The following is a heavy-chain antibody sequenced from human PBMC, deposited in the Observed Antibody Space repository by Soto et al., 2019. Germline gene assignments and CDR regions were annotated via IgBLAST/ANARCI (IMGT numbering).Heavy chain of an antibody. Sequence: EEQLVESGGGLVQWGGSLRLSCAASGFTFSDYSMNWVRQAPGKGLEWVSYIDTSGTKIYYADSVKGRFTITRDNAKNSLYLEMNSLRDEDTAVYYCASHYDMWSGYLSPVDYWGQGTLVTVSS. CDR2: IDTSGTKI. J-gene: IGHJ4*02. V-gene: IGHV3-48*02. CDR1: GFTFSDYS. CDR3: ASHYDMWSGYLSPVDY. D-gene: IGHD3-3*01.